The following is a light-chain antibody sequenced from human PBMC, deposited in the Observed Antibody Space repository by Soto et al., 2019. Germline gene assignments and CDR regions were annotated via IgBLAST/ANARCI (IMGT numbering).Light chain of an antibody. V-gene: IGKV2-30*01. CDR1: RSLVYSDGNAY. CDR3: MQATHWPPT. Sequence: DVVXTXXPXSXXVXXXQPASXSCRSSRSLVYSDGNAYLNWFQQRPGQSPRRLIYKASNRDSGVPDRFSGSGSGTDFTLQISRVEAEDVGVYYCMQATHWPPTXGXGTRVEIK. CDR2: KAS. J-gene: IGKJ1*01.